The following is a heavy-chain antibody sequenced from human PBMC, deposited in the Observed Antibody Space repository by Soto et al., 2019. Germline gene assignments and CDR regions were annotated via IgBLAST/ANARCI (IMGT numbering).Heavy chain of an antibody. J-gene: IGHJ4*02. CDR1: GYTFSRYG. V-gene: IGHV1-3*04. CDR2: INTANGKT. Sequence: QVQLIPSGAEVEKPGPSVKVSCKASGYTFSRYGMHWVRQAPGQGLEWMGWINTANGKTGYSEKFQGRVTITRDTSATTVYMELHSLRSEDTATYYCARESTGLSFDHWGQGILVTVSS. CDR3: ARESTGLSFDH. D-gene: IGHD2-8*02.